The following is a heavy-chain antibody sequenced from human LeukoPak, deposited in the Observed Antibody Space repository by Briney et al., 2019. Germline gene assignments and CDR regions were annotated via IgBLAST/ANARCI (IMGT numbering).Heavy chain of an antibody. CDR3: ARDQGLGESKYYFDY. J-gene: IGHJ4*02. CDR1: GFTFSSYS. D-gene: IGHD3-10*01. CDR2: ISSSSSYI. V-gene: IGHV3-21*01. Sequence: GGSLRLSCAASGFTFSSYSMNWVRQAPGKGLEWVSSISSSSSYIYYAGSVKGRFTISRDNAKNSLYLQMNSLRAEDTAVYYCARDQGLGESKYYFDYWGQGTLVTVSS.